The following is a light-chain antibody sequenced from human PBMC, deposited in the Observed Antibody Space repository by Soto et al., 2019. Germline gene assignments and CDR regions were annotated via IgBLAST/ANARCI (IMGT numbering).Light chain of an antibody. CDR1: SSDVGVYDY. J-gene: IGLJ1*01. V-gene: IGLV2-14*01. Sequence: QSALTQPASVSGSPGQSITISCTGTSSDVGVYDYVSWYQQQSGKAPKLMIHEVSNRPSGVSDRFSGSKSGNTASLTISGLQAEDEANYYCNSYTTLSNRVFGTGTKLTVL. CDR3: NSYTTLSNRV. CDR2: EVS.